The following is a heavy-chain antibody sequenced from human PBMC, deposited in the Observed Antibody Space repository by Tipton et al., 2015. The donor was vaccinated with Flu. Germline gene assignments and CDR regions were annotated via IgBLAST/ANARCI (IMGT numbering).Heavy chain of an antibody. D-gene: IGHD3-16*01. CDR1: GFPFSDFW. J-gene: IGHJ5*02. CDR3: ARFAGGP. V-gene: IGHV3-7*01. Sequence: SLRLSCAASGFPFSDFWMHWVRQAPGKGLEWVAHINQDGSEESYVDSVKGRFTISRDNARNSLYLQMNSLRAEDTAVYHCARFAGGPWGQGALVTVSS. CDR2: INQDGSEE.